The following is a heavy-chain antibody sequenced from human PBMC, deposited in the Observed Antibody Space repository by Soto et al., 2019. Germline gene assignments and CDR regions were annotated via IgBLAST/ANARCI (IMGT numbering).Heavy chain of an antibody. CDR1: GGSISSYY. V-gene: IGHV4-59*01. Sequence: SETLSLTCTVSGGSISSYYWSWIRQPPGKGLEWIGYIYYSGSTNYNPSLKSRVTISVDTSKNQFSLKLSSVTAADTAVYYCARTVLGDYDTPYFDYWGQGTLVTVSS. CDR3: ARTVLGDYDTPYFDY. J-gene: IGHJ4*02. D-gene: IGHD4-17*01. CDR2: IYYSGST.